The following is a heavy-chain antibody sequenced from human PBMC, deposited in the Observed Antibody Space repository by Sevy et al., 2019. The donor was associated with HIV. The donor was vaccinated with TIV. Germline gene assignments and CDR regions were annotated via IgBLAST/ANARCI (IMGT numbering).Heavy chain of an antibody. V-gene: IGHV3-23*01. J-gene: IGHJ4*02. CDR1: GFTFSKYS. CDR2: LSFACGRI. Sequence: GGSLRLSCVASGFTFSKYSMSWVRQTPGKGLEWVSTLSFACGRINYADSVKGRFTMSRDDSRNTFYLQMDSLRAEDTAKYCSAREGCSKPHDYWGQGTLVTVSS. CDR3: AREGCSKPHDY. D-gene: IGHD2-2*01.